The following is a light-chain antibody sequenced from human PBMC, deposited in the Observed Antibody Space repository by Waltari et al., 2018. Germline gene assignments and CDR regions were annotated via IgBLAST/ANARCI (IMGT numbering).Light chain of an antibody. CDR1: QTVGSN. CDR2: SAS. CDR3: QQYNDWPQT. J-gene: IGKJ1*01. Sequence: EIVMPHSPATLSVSSGERATLSCRASQTVGSNLAWYQQKPGQAPRLLIYSASTRDTGIPPRFSGRGSGTEFTLTISSLQSEDFAVYYCQQYNDWPQTFGQGTKVEIK. V-gene: IGKV3-15*01.